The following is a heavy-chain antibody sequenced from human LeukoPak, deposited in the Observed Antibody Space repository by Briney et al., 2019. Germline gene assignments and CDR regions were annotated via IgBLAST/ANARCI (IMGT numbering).Heavy chain of an antibody. J-gene: IGHJ5*02. CDR3: ARGRNWNYVLGWFDP. Sequence: GASVKVSCKAFGYTFTGYWMHWVRQAPGQGLEWMGWISACNGNTNYAQKLQGRVTMTTDTSTSTAYMELRSLRSDDTAVYYCARGRNWNYVLGWFDPWGQGTLVTVSS. CDR2: ISACNGNT. V-gene: IGHV1-18*04. CDR1: GYTFTGYW. D-gene: IGHD1-7*01.